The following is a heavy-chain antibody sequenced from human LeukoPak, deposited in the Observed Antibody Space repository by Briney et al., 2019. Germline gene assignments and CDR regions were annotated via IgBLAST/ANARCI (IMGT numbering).Heavy chain of an antibody. CDR2: IWYDGSNK. CDR3: ARDLYSSAIDY. CDR1: GFTFSSYG. D-gene: IGHD6-25*01. Sequence: GGSLRLSCAASGFTFSSYGMHWVRQAPGKGLEWVAVIWYDGSNKYYADSVKGRFTISRDNSKNTLYLQMNSLRAEDTAVYYCARDLYSSAIDYWGQGTLVTVSS. J-gene: IGHJ4*02. V-gene: IGHV3-33*01.